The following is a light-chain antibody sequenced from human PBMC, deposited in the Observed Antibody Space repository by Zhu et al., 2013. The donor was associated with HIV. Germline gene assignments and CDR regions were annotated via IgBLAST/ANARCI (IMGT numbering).Light chain of an antibody. Sequence: EIVLTQSPGTLSLSPGERATLSCRASQSVRSNSLAWYQQKPGLAPRLLIYGASSRATGIPDRFSGSGSGTDFTLIISRLEPEDLAVYYCQQRSNWLWTFGQGTKVEIK. CDR2: GAS. V-gene: IGKV3D-20*02. CDR3: QQRSNWLWT. CDR1: QSVRSNS. J-gene: IGKJ1*01.